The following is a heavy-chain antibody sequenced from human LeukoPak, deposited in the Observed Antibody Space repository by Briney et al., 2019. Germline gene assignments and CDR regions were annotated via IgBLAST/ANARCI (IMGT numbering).Heavy chain of an antibody. J-gene: IGHJ3*02. CDR1: GGSISSYY. Sequence: SETLSLTCTVSGGSISSYYWSWIRQPPGKGLEWIGYIYYSGSTNYNPSLKSRVTISVDTSKNQFPLKLSSVTAADTAVYYCARDGKDGYILDAFDIWGQGTMVTVSS. CDR2: IYYSGST. V-gene: IGHV4-59*01. CDR3: ARDGKDGYILDAFDI. D-gene: IGHD5-24*01.